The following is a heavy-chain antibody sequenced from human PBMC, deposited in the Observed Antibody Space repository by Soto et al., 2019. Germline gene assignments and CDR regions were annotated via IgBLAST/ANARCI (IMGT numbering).Heavy chain of an antibody. CDR3: AKGPAGGDTHRSADY. D-gene: IGHD3-16*01. CDR2: IRNDGSNE. Sequence: SLILSFTASVLTFSNYGMHWVRQAPGKGLEWVAVIRNDGSNEYYADSVKGRFTISRDNPKHTLYLQMNSLRAEDTAVYYCAKGPAGGDTHRSADYWGQGALVTVSS. CDR1: VLTFSNYG. J-gene: IGHJ4*02. V-gene: IGHV3-30*18.